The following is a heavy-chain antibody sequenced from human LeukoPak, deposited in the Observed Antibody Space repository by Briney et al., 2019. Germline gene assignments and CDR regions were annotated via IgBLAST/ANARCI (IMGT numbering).Heavy chain of an antibody. Sequence: GGSLRLSCAASGFTFSDYAMSWVRQAPGKGLEWASSISESRDDADNADSVKGRFTISRDNSNNPLYLQMNSLRAEDTAVYYCARDYPGDSMLWEDYFDYWGQGTLVAVSS. J-gene: IGHJ4*02. CDR3: ARDYPGDSMLWEDYFDY. V-gene: IGHV3-23*01. CDR1: GFTFSDYA. CDR2: ISESRDDA. D-gene: IGHD3-10*02.